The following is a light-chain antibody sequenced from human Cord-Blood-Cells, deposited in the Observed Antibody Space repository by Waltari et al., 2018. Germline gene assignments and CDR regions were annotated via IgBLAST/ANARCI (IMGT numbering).Light chain of an antibody. V-gene: IGKV4-1*01. J-gene: IGKJ2*01. CDR3: QQYYSTPYT. Sequence: DIVMTQSPDSLAVSLGERATINCKSSQSVLYSSNNKNYLAWYQQKPGQPPQLLIYWASSRESGVPDRFSGSGSGTDFTLTISSLQAADVAVYYCQQYYSTPYTFGQGTKLEIK. CDR1: QSVLYSSNNKNY. CDR2: WAS.